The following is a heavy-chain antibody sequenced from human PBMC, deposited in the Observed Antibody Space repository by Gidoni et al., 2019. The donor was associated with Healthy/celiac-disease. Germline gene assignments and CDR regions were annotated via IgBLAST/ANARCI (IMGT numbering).Heavy chain of an antibody. CDR1: GFPFSSYS. Sequence: EVQLVESGGGLVKPGGSLGLSCAASGFPFSSYSMNWVRQAPGKGLEWVSSISSSSSYIYYADSVKGRFTISRDNAKNSLYLQMNSLRAEDTAVYYCARDRGYYDSSGFRYWGQGTLVTVSS. D-gene: IGHD3-22*01. CDR2: ISSSSSYI. CDR3: ARDRGYYDSSGFRY. J-gene: IGHJ4*02. V-gene: IGHV3-21*01.